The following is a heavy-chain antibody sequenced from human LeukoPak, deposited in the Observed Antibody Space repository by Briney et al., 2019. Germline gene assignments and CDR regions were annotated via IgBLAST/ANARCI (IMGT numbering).Heavy chain of an antibody. Sequence: PGGSLRLSCAASGFTFSSYWMHWVRQAPGKGLVWVSRISSDGSTTSYADSVKGRFTISRDNAKNSLYLQMNSLRAEDTAVYYCARDGCSSPCCYADWFDPWGQGTLVTVS. V-gene: IGHV3-74*01. CDR1: GFTFSSYW. D-gene: IGHD2-2*01. CDR3: ARDGCSSPCCYADWFDP. CDR2: ISSDGSTT. J-gene: IGHJ5*02.